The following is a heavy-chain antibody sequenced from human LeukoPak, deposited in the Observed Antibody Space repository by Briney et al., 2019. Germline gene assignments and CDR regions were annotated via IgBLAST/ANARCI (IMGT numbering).Heavy chain of an antibody. D-gene: IGHD6-13*01. CDR2: INPSGGST. Sequence: ASVEVSCKASGYTFTSYYMHWVRQAPGQGLEWMGIINPSGGSTSYAQKFQGRVTMTRDTSTSTVYMELSSLRSEDTAVYYCARISYSSRRADYFDYWGQGTLVTVSS. J-gene: IGHJ4*02. CDR1: GYTFTSYY. V-gene: IGHV1-46*01. CDR3: ARISYSSRRADYFDY.